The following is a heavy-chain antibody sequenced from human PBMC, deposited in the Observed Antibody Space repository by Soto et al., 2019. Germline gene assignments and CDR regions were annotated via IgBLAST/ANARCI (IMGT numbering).Heavy chain of an antibody. CDR1: GFTFSSYA. J-gene: IGHJ6*02. V-gene: IGHV3-30-3*01. Sequence: GGSLRLSCAASGFTFSSYAMHWVRQAPGKGLEWVAVISYDGSNKYYADSVKGRFTISRDNSKNTLYLQMDSLRAEDTAVYYYAIVFELRFLEWPYGMDVWGQGTTVTVSS. CDR2: ISYDGSNK. D-gene: IGHD3-3*01. CDR3: AIVFELRFLEWPYGMDV.